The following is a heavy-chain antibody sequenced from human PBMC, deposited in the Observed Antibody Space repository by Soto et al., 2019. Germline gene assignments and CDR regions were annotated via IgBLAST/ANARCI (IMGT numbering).Heavy chain of an antibody. CDR1: GFTFSSYW. CDR2: IKQDGSEK. CDR3: ARDYGSSSWCPRYYYYGMDV. Sequence: GGSLRLSCAASGFTFSSYWMSWVRQAPGKGLEWVANIKQDGSEKYYVDSVKGRFTISRDNAKNSLYLQMNSLRAEDTAVYYCARDYGSSSWCPRYYYYGMDVWGQGTTVTVSS. D-gene: IGHD6-13*01. J-gene: IGHJ6*02. V-gene: IGHV3-7*01.